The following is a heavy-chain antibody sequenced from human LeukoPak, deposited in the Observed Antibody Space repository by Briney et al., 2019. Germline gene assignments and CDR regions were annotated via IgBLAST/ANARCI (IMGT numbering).Heavy chain of an antibody. CDR3: TGPPD. Sequence: PGGSLRLSCAASGLSVSDAWMSWVRQAPGKGLEWVGRIKGEAAGGTTDYVASVEGRFTISRDGAKNTLYLQMNNLKSEDTAVYYCTGPPDWGQGTLVTVSS. J-gene: IGHJ4*02. CDR2: IKGEAAGGTT. CDR1: GLSVSDAW. V-gene: IGHV3-15*01.